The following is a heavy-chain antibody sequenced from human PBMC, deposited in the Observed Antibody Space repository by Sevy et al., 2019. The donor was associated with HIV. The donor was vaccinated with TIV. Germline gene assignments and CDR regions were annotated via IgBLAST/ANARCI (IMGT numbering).Heavy chain of an antibody. Sequence: ASVKVSCKASGHTFTDYFMHWVRQAPGQGLEWMGWINPDSGDTKYAQKFHGRVTLTRDTSIGTAYMGLGRLKSDDTAVYYCASPGGYGYGSLLDYWGQGTLVTVSS. D-gene: IGHD5-18*01. J-gene: IGHJ4*02. V-gene: IGHV1-2*02. CDR2: INPDSGDT. CDR1: GHTFTDYF. CDR3: ASPGGYGYGSLLDY.